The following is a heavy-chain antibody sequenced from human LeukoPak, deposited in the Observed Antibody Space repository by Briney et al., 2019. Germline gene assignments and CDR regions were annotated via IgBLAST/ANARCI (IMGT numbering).Heavy chain of an antibody. Sequence: ALRLSCAASGFTFDDYAMHWVRQAPGKGLEWVSGISWNSGSIGYADSVKGRFTISRDNAKNSLYLQMNSLRAEDTALYYCAKGRGSGSYWGYYYYGMDVWGQGTTVTVSS. CDR2: ISWNSGSI. D-gene: IGHD3-10*01. CDR1: GFTFDDYA. V-gene: IGHV3-9*01. CDR3: AKGRGSGSYWGYYYYGMDV. J-gene: IGHJ6*02.